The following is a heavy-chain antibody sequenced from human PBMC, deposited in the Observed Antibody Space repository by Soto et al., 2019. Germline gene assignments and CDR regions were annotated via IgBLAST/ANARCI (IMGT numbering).Heavy chain of an antibody. D-gene: IGHD3-22*01. J-gene: IGHJ4*02. CDR2: IYYSGST. V-gene: IGHV4-30-4*01. CDR1: GGSISSGDYY. Sequence: SETLSLTCTVSGGSISSGDYYWSWIRQPPGKGLEWIGYIYYSGSTYYNPSLKSRVTISVDTSKNQFSLKLSSVTAADTAVYYCARVGAYDSSGYYFPSGYFGYWGQGTLVTVSS. CDR3: ARVGAYDSSGYYFPSGYFGY.